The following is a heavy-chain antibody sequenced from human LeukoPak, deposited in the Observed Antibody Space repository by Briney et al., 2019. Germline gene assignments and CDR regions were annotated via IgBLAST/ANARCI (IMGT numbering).Heavy chain of an antibody. J-gene: IGHJ4*02. Sequence: GGSLRLSCAASGFTFSSYAMSWVRQAPGKGLEWVSAISGSGGSTYYADSVKGRFTISRDNSKNTLYLQMNSLRAEDTAVYYCAKPLGDYDILTGYFDYWGQGTLVTVSS. V-gene: IGHV3-23*01. CDR3: AKPLGDYDILTGYFDY. CDR2: ISGSGGST. CDR1: GFTFSSYA. D-gene: IGHD3-9*01.